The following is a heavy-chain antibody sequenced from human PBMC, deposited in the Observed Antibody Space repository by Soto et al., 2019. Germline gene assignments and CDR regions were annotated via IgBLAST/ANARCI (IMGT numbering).Heavy chain of an antibody. Sequence: QVQLQESGPGLVKPSQTLSLTCTVSGGSISSGGYYWSWIRQHPGKGLEWIGYIYYSGSTYYNPSLKSRVTISVDTSKNQFSLKLSSVTAADTAVYYCASAATYSSGWYRLDYYGMDVWGQGTTVTVSS. CDR3: ASAATYSSGWYRLDYYGMDV. CDR2: IYYSGST. CDR1: GGSISSGGYY. D-gene: IGHD6-19*01. J-gene: IGHJ6*02. V-gene: IGHV4-31*03.